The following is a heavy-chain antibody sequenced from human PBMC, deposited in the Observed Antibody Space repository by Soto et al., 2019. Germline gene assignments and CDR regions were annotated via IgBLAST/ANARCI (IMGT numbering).Heavy chain of an antibody. CDR2: INAGTGDK. J-gene: IGHJ3*01. CDR3: GREYGSGHNYKAFDV. D-gene: IGHD3-10*01. Sequence: XSMRGSRRAYGYIFTAYLIPHVRQAPGQRPDYMAWINAGTGDKAYSQNLPGRVTITRETSASTVFMEVRSLKSQDTAVYYCGREYGSGHNYKAFDVWGQGTLVTVS. CDR1: GYIFTAYL. V-gene: IGHV1-3*01.